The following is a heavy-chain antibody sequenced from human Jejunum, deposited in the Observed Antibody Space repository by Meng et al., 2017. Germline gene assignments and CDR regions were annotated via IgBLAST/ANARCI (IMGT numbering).Heavy chain of an antibody. D-gene: IGHD3-16*01. CDR1: GVSISSSHW. CDR3: SNYVWGSRPTGVLS. V-gene: IGHV4-4*02. J-gene: IGHJ5*02. CDR2: IFHGGST. Sequence: QGLLQDAGPGLVKPSGTLSLTCAVSGVSISSSHWWSWVRQPPGKGLEWIGEIFHGGSTNYNSSLKSRVSISVDKSKNQFSLELSSVTAADTAVYYCSNYVWGSRPTGVLSWGQGTLVTVSS.